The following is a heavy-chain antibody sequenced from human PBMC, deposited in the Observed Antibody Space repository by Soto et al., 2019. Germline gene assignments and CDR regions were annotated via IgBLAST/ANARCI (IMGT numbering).Heavy chain of an antibody. V-gene: IGHV1-3*01. Sequence: QVPLVQSGAEVKKPGASVRVSCKPSGYTLTNYAIHWVHQAAGQRLEWLGWIDPGSGNTRYSQKFQGRITISRDNSASTFYMDLSSLTSEDTAVYFCTRDLNGGNPFDYWGQGTLVTVSS. CDR3: TRDLNGGNPFDY. CDR2: IDPGSGNT. CDR1: GYTLTNYA. J-gene: IGHJ4*02. D-gene: IGHD2-8*01.